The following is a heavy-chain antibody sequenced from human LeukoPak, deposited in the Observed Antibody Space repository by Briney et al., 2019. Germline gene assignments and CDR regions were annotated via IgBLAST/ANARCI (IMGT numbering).Heavy chain of an antibody. CDR1: GFTFSSSW. V-gene: IGHV3-7*01. Sequence: GGSLRLSCAASGFTFSSSWMSWVRQAPGKGLEWVANIKQDGSETNYVDSVKGRFTISRDNAKNSLYLQMNSLRAEDTAVHYCARPRVPDSWGQGTLVTVSS. CDR2: IKQDGSET. J-gene: IGHJ4*02. CDR3: ARPRVPDS.